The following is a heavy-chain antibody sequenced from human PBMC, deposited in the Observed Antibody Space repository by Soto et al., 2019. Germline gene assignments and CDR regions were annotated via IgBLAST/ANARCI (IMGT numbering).Heavy chain of an antibody. J-gene: IGHJ4*02. CDR1: GYNFANYW. Sequence: GESLKISCQVSGYNFANYWIGWVRQMPGKGLEWMGIIYPAASDTKYSPSFQGQVTTSADKSISTTYLQWSSLKASDAAMYYCARPYCSGRTCYSPPDYWGQGTLVTVSS. V-gene: IGHV5-51*01. CDR2: IYPAASDT. D-gene: IGHD2-15*01. CDR3: ARPYCSGRTCYSPPDY.